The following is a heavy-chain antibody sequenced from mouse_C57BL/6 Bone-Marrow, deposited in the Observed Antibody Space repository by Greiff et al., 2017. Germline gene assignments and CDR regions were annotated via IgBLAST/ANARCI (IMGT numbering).Heavy chain of an antibody. CDR1: GYTFTSYG. J-gene: IGHJ2*01. Sequence: QVHVKQSGAELARPGASVKLSCKASGYTFTSYGISWVKQRTGQGLEWIGEIYPRSGNTYYNEKFKGKATLTTDKSSSTPYLELRSLTSEDSAVYFCANDYAYYLDYWGQGTTLTVSS. CDR2: IYPRSGNT. CDR3: ANDYAYYLDY. V-gene: IGHV1-81*01. D-gene: IGHD2-4*01.